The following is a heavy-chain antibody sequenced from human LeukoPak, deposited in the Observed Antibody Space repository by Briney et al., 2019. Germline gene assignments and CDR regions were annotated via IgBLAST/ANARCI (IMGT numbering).Heavy chain of an antibody. CDR1: GYTFTSYG. D-gene: IGHD5-18*01. CDR2: ISAYNGNT. Sequence: ASVKVSCKASGYTFTSYGISWVRQAPGQGLEWMGWISAYNGNTNYAQKFQGRVTITADKSTSTAYMELSSLRSEDTAVYYCARGYSYGLGDYWGQGTLVTVSS. J-gene: IGHJ4*02. V-gene: IGHV1-18*01. CDR3: ARGYSYGLGDY.